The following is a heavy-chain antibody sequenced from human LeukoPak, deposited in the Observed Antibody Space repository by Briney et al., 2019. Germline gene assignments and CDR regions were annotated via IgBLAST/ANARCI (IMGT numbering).Heavy chain of an antibody. Sequence: GGSLRLSCAASGSTFSSYGMHWVRQAPGKGLEWVAVISYDGSNKYYADSVKGRFTISRDNSKNTLYLQMSSLRAEDTAVYYCAKDAYTYYYGSGSYLDYWGQGTLVTVSS. J-gene: IGHJ4*02. CDR2: ISYDGSNK. D-gene: IGHD3-10*01. V-gene: IGHV3-30*18. CDR1: GSTFSSYG. CDR3: AKDAYTYYYGSGSYLDY.